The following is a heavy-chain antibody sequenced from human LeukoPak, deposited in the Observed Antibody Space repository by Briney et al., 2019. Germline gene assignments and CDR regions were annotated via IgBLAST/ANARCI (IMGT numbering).Heavy chain of an antibody. V-gene: IGHV3-23*01. D-gene: IGHD5-24*01. CDR3: ARGEMATLHFDY. CDR2: ISISGGST. Sequence: GGSLRLSCAASGFTFSSYALSWVRQAPGKGLEWVSIISISGGSTYYADSVKGRFTISRDNSKNTLYLQMNSLRAEDTAVYYCARGEMATLHFDYWGQGTLVTVSS. J-gene: IGHJ4*02. CDR1: GFTFSSYA.